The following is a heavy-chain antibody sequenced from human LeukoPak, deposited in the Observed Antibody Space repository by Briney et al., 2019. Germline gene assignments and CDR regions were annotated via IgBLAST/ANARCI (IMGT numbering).Heavy chain of an antibody. Sequence: PSETLSLTCTVSGGSIRSYYWSWIRQPAGKGLEWIGRIYTSGSTNYNPSLKSRVTISVDTSKNQFSLKLSSVTAADTAVYYCARRAIAAAGIWFDPWGQGTLVTVSS. J-gene: IGHJ5*02. V-gene: IGHV4-4*07. CDR3: ARRAIAAAGIWFDP. D-gene: IGHD6-13*01. CDR2: IYTSGST. CDR1: GGSIRSYY.